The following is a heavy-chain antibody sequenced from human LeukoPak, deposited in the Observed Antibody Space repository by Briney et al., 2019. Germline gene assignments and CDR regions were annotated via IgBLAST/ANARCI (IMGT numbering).Heavy chain of an antibody. CDR3: ARDASGFHWFDP. V-gene: IGHV3-30*03. CDR2: ISYDGSNK. D-gene: IGHD6-19*01. Sequence: PGGSLRLSCAASGFTFSSYGMHWVRQAPGKGLEWVAVISYDGSNKYYADSVKGRFTISRDNSKNTLYLQMNSLRAEDTALYHCARDASGFHWFDPWGQGTLVTVSS. CDR1: GFTFSSYG. J-gene: IGHJ5*02.